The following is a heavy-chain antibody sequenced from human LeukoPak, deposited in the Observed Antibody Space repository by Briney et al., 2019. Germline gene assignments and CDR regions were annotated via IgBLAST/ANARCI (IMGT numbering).Heavy chain of an antibody. CDR2: ISTTGNTK. J-gene: IGHJ1*01. V-gene: IGHV3-11*01. CDR1: GFTFSDFY. Sequence: GGSLRLSCAASGFTFSDFYMSWIRQTPEKGLEWISHISTTGNTKYYADSVIGRFSISMDNAKNSVYLQMNSLRAEDTAVYYCARDHNSGWFNADVLEYFQHWGQGTLVTVSS. CDR3: ARDHNSGWFNADVLEYFQH. D-gene: IGHD6-19*01.